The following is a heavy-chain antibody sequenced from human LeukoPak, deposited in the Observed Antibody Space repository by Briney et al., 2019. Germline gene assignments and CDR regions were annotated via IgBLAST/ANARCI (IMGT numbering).Heavy chain of an antibody. Sequence: SGGSLRLSCAASGFTFSSYSMNWVRQAPGKGLEWVSSISSSSSYIYYADSVKGRFTIYRDNAKNSLYLQMNSLRAEDTAVYYCARVSGVPDYKDYYYMDVWGKGTTVTVSS. CDR2: ISSSSSYI. J-gene: IGHJ6*03. V-gene: IGHV3-21*01. CDR1: GFTFSSYS. D-gene: IGHD4-11*01. CDR3: ARVSGVPDYKDYYYMDV.